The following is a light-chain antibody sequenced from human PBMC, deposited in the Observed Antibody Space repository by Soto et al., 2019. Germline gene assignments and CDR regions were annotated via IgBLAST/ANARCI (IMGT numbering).Light chain of an antibody. CDR3: QQYDSSPIT. J-gene: IGKJ5*01. V-gene: IGKV3-20*01. CDR1: QSVSSSY. CDR2: GAS. Sequence: EIVLTQSPGTLSLSPGERATLSCRASQSVSSSYLAWDQQKPGQAHRLLIYGASSRATGIPDRFSDSRSGTDFTLTISRLEPEDFAVYYCQQYDSSPITFGQGTRLEIK.